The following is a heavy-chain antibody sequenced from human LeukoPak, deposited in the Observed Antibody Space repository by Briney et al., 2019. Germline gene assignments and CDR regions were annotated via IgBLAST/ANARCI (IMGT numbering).Heavy chain of an antibody. CDR1: GFTFSDYY. J-gene: IGHJ4*02. CDR3: ARDSSSLDY. Sequence: GGSLRLSCAASGFTFSDYYMNWVRQAPGKGLEWVAVISYDGSNKYYADSVKGRFTISRDNSKNTLYLQMNSLRAEDTAVYYCARDSSSLDYWGQGTLVTVSS. D-gene: IGHD6-13*01. CDR2: ISYDGSNK. V-gene: IGHV3-30-3*01.